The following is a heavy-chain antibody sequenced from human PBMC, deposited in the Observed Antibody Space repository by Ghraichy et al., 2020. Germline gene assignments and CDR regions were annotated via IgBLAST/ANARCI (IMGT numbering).Heavy chain of an antibody. D-gene: IGHD4-17*01. CDR3: ARVRLRLVRNHYYYYGMDV. V-gene: IGHV3-30-3*01. CDR2: ISYDGSNK. CDR1: GFTFSSYA. J-gene: IGHJ6*02. Sequence: GGSLRLSCAASGFTFSSYAMHWVRQAPGKGLEWVAVISYDGSNKYYADSVKGRFTISRDNSKNTLYLQMNSLRAEDTAVYYCARVRLRLVRNHYYYYGMDVWGQGTTVTVSS.